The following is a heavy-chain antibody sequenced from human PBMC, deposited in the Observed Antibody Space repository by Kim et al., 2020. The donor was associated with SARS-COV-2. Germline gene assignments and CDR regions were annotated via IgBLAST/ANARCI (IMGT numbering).Heavy chain of an antibody. V-gene: IGHV3-33*01. CDR3: ARNYALDV. Sequence: DGGYKGDRDCVKGRFTVSRDNSKNTVFLQMNSLRGDDTAVYYCARNYALDVWGQGTTVTVSS. J-gene: IGHJ6*02. CDR2: DGGYK.